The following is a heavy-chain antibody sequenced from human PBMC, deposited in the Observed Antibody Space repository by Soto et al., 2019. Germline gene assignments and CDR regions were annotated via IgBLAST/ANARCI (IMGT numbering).Heavy chain of an antibody. D-gene: IGHD3-22*01. V-gene: IGHV2-5*02. CDR3: AHRLYDSSGYSFDY. J-gene: IGHJ4*02. CDR1: GFSLSTSGVG. Sequence: QITLKESGPTLVKPTQTLTLTCTFSGFSLSTSGVGVGWIRQPPGKALEWLALIYWEDDKRYSPSLKSRFTITKDTSKNQVVLTMTNMDPVDTATYYCAHRLYDSSGYSFDYWGQGTLVTVSS. CDR2: IYWEDDK.